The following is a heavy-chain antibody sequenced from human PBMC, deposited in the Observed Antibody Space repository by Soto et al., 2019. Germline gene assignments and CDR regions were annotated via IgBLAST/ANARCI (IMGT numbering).Heavy chain of an antibody. CDR1: GDSISSSSYY. V-gene: IGHV4-39*01. CDR3: ARLNPIVVVPTPMGWFDP. CDR2: IYYSGTT. Sequence: SETLSLTCTVSGDSISSSSYYWGWIRQPPGKGLEWIGDIYYSGTTHYNPSLKSRVTISIDTSKNQFSLRLTSVTAADTAVYFCARLNPIVVVPTPMGWFDPWGQGTLVTVSS. J-gene: IGHJ5*02. D-gene: IGHD2-2*01.